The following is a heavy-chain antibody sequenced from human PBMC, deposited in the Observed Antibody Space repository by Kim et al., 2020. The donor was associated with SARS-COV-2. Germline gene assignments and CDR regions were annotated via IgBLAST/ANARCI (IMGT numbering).Heavy chain of an antibody. V-gene: IGHV4-4*08. J-gene: IGHJ4*02. D-gene: IGHD4-17*01. Sequence: STNYNASLKSGVTISVDTSRSEFSLKLTSVTPADTAVYYCARVAAVTRLDYWGQGILVTVSS. CDR2: ST. CDR3: ARVAAVTRLDY.